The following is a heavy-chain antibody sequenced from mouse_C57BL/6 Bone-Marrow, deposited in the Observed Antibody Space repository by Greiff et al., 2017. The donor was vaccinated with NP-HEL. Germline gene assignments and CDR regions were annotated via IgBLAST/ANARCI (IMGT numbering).Heavy chain of an antibody. CDR3: ARWYYGSVY. V-gene: IGHV1-81*01. J-gene: IGHJ2*01. CDR2: IYPRSGNT. D-gene: IGHD1-1*01. Sequence: VQVVESGAELARPGASVKLSCKASGYTFTSYGISWVKQRTGQGLEWIGEIYPRSGNTYYNEKFKGKATLTADKSSSTAYMELRSLTSEDSAVYFCARWYYGSVYWGQGTTLTVSS. CDR1: GYTFTSYG.